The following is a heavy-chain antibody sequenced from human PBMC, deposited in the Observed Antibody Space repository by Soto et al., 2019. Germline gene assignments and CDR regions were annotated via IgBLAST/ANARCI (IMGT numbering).Heavy chain of an antibody. J-gene: IGHJ6*02. CDR3: ARERVPAAKRGDYYGMDV. V-gene: IGHV3-48*02. CDR2: ISSSSSTI. Sequence: LRLSCAASGFTFSSYSMNWVRRAPGKGLEWVSYISSSSSTIYYADSVKGRFTISRDNAKNSLYLQMNSLRDEDTAVYYCARERVPAAKRGDYYGMDVWGQGTTVTVYS. CDR1: GFTFSSYS. D-gene: IGHD2-2*01.